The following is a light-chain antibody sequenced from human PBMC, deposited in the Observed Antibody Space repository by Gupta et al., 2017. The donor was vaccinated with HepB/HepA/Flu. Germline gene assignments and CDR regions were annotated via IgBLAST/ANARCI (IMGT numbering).Light chain of an antibody. J-gene: IGKJ1*01. CDR2: AAS. Sequence: DIQMTQSPSYLSASVGDRVTITCRASHSISRYLNWYQQKPGKAPKLLLYAASREQSGVPSRFSGSGSGTDFTLTISRQQPEDFANYYCQQSDSTPRSFGQGTKVEIK. CDR1: HSISRY. V-gene: IGKV1-39*01. CDR3: QQSDSTPRS.